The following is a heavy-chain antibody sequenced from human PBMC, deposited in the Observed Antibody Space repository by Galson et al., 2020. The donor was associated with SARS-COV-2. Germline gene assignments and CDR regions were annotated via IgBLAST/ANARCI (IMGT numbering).Heavy chain of an antibody. V-gene: IGHV1-2*02. Sequence: ALVKVSCKASGYTFTGYYMHWVRQAPGQGLEWMGWINPNSGGTNYAQKFQGRVTMTRDTSISIAYMELSRLRSDDTAVYYCARDGTAMVTNGFDIWGQGTMVTVSS. CDR1: GYTFTGYY. D-gene: IGHD5-18*01. J-gene: IGHJ3*02. CDR3: ARDGTAMVTNGFDI. CDR2: INPNSGGT.